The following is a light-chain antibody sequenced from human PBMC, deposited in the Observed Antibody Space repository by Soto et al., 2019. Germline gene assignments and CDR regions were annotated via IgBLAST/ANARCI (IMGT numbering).Light chain of an antibody. V-gene: IGKV1-12*01. CDR3: QQANSFPLT. CDR2: TAS. CDR1: QSISSW. Sequence: DIQMTQSPSSVSASVGDRVSITCRASQSISSWLAWYQQKPGGAPRLLIYTASSLQSGVPSRFSGSGSGTDFTLIISSLQHEDVATYYCQQANSFPLTFGGGTKVEIK. J-gene: IGKJ4*01.